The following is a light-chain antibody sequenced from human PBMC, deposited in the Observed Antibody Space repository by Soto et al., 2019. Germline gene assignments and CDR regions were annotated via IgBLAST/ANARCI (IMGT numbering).Light chain of an antibody. V-gene: IGKV3-15*01. CDR3: QQYFNWPLTWT. CDR1: QSIRTN. J-gene: IGKJ3*01. Sequence: EIVLTQSPATLSVSAGGTVTLSCRASQSIRTNVAWYQQIPGQAPRLLVYGASTRATGVPARFSGSGSGIEYTLTIISLQSEDSAVYYCQQYFNWPLTWTFGPGTKVQIK. CDR2: GAS.